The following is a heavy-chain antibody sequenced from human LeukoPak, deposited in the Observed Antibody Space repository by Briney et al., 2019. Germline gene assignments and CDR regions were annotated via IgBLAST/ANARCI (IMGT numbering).Heavy chain of an antibody. CDR1: GGSISNSGGFY. V-gene: IGHV4-31*02. D-gene: IGHD3-9*01. CDR2: ISYRGST. J-gene: IGHJ5*02. CDR3: ASGYYDMGDNWFDP. Sequence: SETLSLTCTVSGGSISNSGGFYWSWIRQHPGNGLEWIGFISYRGSTYYNPSLKSRVSMSVDTSRSQFSLRLTSVTDEDTAVYYCASGYYDMGDNWFDPWGQGTLVTVSS.